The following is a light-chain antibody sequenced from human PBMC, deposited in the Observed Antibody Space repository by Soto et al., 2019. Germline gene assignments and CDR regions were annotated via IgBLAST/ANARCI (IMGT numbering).Light chain of an antibody. CDR2: GAS. V-gene: IGKV3-15*01. CDR3: QQYNNWPPWT. Sequence: ELVLSQSPGTLSLSPGESAALSCRASQGVSSYLAWYQQKPGQAPRLLIYGASTRATGIPARFSGSGSGTEFTLTISSVQSEDFAVYYCQQYNNWPPWTFGQGTKVDIK. J-gene: IGKJ1*01. CDR1: QGVSSY.